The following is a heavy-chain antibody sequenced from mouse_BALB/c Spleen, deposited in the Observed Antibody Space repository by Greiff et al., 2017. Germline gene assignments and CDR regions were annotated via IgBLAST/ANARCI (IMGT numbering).Heavy chain of an antibody. J-gene: IGHJ3*01. CDR2: ISDGGSYT. D-gene: IGHD1-2*01. CDR3: ARDVVLRLRGEAWFAY. V-gene: IGHV5-4*02. CDR1: GFTFSDYY. Sequence: EVKLMESGGGLVKPGGSLKLSCAASGFTFSDYYMYWVRQTPEKRLEWVATISDGGSYTYYPDSVKGRFTISRDNAKNNLYLQMSSLKSEDTAMYYCARDVVLRLRGEAWFAYWGQGTLVTVSA.